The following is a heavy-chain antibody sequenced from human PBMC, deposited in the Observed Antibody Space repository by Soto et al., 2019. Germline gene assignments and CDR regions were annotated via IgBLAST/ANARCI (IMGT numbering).Heavy chain of an antibody. CDR2: FDPEDGET. J-gene: IGHJ4*01. CDR3: ARDPSWGRDVDTAMVPEPQLSLELDY. CDR1: GYTLTELS. V-gene: IGHV1-24*01. D-gene: IGHD5-18*01. Sequence: ASVKVSCKVSGYTLTELSMHWVRQAPGKGLEWMGGFDPEDGETIYAQKFQGRVTMTEDTSTDTAYMELSSLRSEDTAVYYCARDPSWGRDVDTAMVPEPQLSLELDYWGQ.